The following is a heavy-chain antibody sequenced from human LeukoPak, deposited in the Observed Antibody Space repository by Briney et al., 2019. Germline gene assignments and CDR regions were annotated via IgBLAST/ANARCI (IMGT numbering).Heavy chain of an antibody. CDR2: IWYDGSNK. V-gene: IGHV3-33*06. CDR1: GFTLSSYG. J-gene: IGHJ4*02. D-gene: IGHD2-2*02. CDR3: AKERSQLLYRYYFDY. Sequence: GGSLRLSCAASGFTLSSYGMHWVRQAPGKGLEGVAVIWYDGSNKYYADSVKGRFTISRDNSKNTLYLQMNSLRAEDTAVYYCAKERSQLLYRYYFDYWGQGTLVTVSS.